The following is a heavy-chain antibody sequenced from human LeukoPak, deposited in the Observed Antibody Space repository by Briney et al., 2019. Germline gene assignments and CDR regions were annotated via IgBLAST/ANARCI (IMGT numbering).Heavy chain of an antibody. V-gene: IGHV7-4-1*02. CDR3: ATATSYFDY. CDR2: VNTNTGNP. J-gene: IGHJ4*02. CDR1: GYTFNTYG. Sequence: ASVKVSCKSSGYTFNTYGITWVRQAPGQGLEWMGWVNTNTGNPTYAQGFTGRFVFSLDTSVSTAYLQISSLKAEDTAVYYCATATSYFDYWGQGTLVTVSS.